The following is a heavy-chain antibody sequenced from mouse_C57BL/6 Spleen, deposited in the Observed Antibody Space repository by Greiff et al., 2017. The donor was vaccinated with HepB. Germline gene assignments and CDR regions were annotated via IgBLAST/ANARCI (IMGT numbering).Heavy chain of an antibody. D-gene: IGHD2-1*01. CDR1: GFTFSSYA. CDR2: ISSGGDYI. V-gene: IGHV5-9-1*02. Sequence: EVMLVESGEGLVKPGGSLKLSCAASGFTFSSYAMSWVRQTPEKRLEWVAYISSGGDYIYYADTVKGRFTISRDNARNTLYLQMSSLKSEDTAMYYCTNIYYGNYYAMDYWGQGTSVTVSS. J-gene: IGHJ4*01. CDR3: TNIYYGNYYAMDY.